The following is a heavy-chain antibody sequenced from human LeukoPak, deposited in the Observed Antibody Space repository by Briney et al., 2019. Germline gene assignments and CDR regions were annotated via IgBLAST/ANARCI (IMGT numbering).Heavy chain of an antibody. CDR3: TTVHWYSFYY. J-gene: IGHJ4*02. CDR2: ISDSGTTK. V-gene: IGHV3-11*01. Sequence: GGSLRLSCAASGLTFSNHYMSWIRQAPGKGLEWVSYISDSGTTKYYADSVKGRFTISRDNAENSLSLQMNSLRAEDTAVYYCTTVHWYSFYYWGQGTLVTVSS. CDR1: GLTFSNHY. D-gene: IGHD6-13*01.